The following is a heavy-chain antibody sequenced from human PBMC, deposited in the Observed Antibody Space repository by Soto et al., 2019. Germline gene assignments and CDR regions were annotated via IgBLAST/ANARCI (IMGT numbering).Heavy chain of an antibody. CDR1: GYTFTSYG. CDR3: ARDASRIVVVVAATDAPDY. D-gene: IGHD2-15*01. J-gene: IGHJ4*02. CDR2: ISAYNGNT. V-gene: IGHV1-18*01. Sequence: QVQLVQSGAEVKKPGASVKVSCKASGYTFTSYGISWVRQAPGQGLEWMGWISAYNGNTNYAQKLQGRVTMTTDTATSTAYMELRSLRSDDTAVYYCARDASRIVVVVAATDAPDYWGQGTLVIVSS.